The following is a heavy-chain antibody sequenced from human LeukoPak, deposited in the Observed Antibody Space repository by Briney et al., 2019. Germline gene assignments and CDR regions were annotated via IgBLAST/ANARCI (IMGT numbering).Heavy chain of an antibody. CDR2: INHSGST. J-gene: IGHJ4*02. D-gene: IGHD3-10*01. CDR1: GFTFDRYG. V-gene: IGHV4-34*01. CDR3: ARGGGYGSGSYAYY. Sequence: PGGSLRLSCAASGFTFDRYGMNWVRQAPGKGLEWIGEINHSGSTNYNPSLKSRVTISVDTSKNQFSLKLSSVTAADTAVYYCARGGGYGSGSYAYYWGQGTLVTVSS.